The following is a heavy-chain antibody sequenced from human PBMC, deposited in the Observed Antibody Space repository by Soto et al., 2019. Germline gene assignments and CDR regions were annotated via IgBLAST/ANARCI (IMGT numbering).Heavy chain of an antibody. CDR1: GFTFSDHY. CDR2: TRNKADSYTT. J-gene: IGHJ4*02. D-gene: IGHD4-17*01. Sequence: EVQLVESGGGLVQPGGSLRLSCAASGFTFSDHYMDWVREAPGKGLEWVGRTRNKADSYTTEYAASVKGRFTISRDDSKNSLFLQMNSLKAEDTAVYCCARELMTTVTYYDYWGQGTLVTVSS. CDR3: ARELMTTVTYYDY. V-gene: IGHV3-72*01.